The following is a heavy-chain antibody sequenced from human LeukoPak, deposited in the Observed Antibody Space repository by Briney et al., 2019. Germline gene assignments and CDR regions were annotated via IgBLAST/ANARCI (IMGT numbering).Heavy chain of an antibody. CDR1: GGSISSYY. Sequence: PSETLSLTCTVSGGSISSYYWSWIRQPPGKGLGWIGYIYYSGSTNYNPSLKSRVTISVDTSKNQFSLKLSSVTAADTAVYYCARGVYGDHLFDYWGQGTLVTVSS. CDR3: ARGVYGDHLFDY. D-gene: IGHD4-17*01. J-gene: IGHJ4*02. CDR2: IYYSGST. V-gene: IGHV4-59*01.